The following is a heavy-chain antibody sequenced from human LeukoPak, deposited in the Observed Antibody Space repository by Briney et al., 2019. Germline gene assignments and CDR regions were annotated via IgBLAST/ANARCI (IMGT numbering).Heavy chain of an antibody. V-gene: IGHV4-59*12. CDR1: GGSISVSY. CDR3: ARDVVLLDAFDI. J-gene: IGHJ3*02. D-gene: IGHD4/OR15-4a*01. Sequence: SETLSLTCTVSGGSISVSYWSWIRQPPGKGLEWIGSIYHSGSTDYNPSLKSRVTISVDMSKTQFSLKLSSVTAADTAVYYCARDVVLLDAFDIWGQGTMVTVSS. CDR2: IYHSGST.